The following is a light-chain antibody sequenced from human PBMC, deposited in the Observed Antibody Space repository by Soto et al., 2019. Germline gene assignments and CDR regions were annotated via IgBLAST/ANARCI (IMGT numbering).Light chain of an antibody. CDR3: LQRGDWPPS. CDR2: DAF. V-gene: IGKV3-11*01. Sequence: EVVLTQSPVTLSLSPGERATLSCRASQSVSSYLAWYQQKPGQAPRLLIYDAFNRAPGIPARFSGSGSGTDFSLTISSLEPEDFAVYYCLQRGDWPPSFGGGTKGDIK. J-gene: IGKJ4*01. CDR1: QSVSSY.